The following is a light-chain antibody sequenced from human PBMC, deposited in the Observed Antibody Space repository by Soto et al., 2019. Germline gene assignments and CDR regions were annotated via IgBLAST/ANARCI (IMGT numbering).Light chain of an antibody. J-gene: IGKJ1*01. Sequence: DIQMTQSPSSLSASVGDRVTIPCRASQTIGTSLNWYQQKPGKAPNLLIYAASSLPSGVPSRFSGSGSGTDFTLTISSLQPEDSATYYCQQSYNTPRTFGQGTKVEIK. CDR1: QTIGTS. CDR3: QQSYNTPRT. CDR2: AAS. V-gene: IGKV1-39*01.